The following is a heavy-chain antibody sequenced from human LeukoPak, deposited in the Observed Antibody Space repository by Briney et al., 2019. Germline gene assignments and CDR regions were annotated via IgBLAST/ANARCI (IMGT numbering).Heavy chain of an antibody. Sequence: PGGSLRLSCAASGFTFSSYAMSWVRQAPGKGLEWVSAISGSGGSTYYADSVKGRFTISRDNAKNSLYLQMNSLRAEDTAVYYCARDRSITMVRGVLDYWGQGTLITVSS. D-gene: IGHD3-10*01. CDR3: ARDRSITMVRGVLDY. J-gene: IGHJ4*02. CDR2: ISGSGGST. V-gene: IGHV3-23*01. CDR1: GFTFSSYA.